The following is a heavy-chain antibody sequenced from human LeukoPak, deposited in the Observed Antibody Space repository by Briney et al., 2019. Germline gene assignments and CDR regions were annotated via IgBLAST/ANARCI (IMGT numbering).Heavy chain of an antibody. CDR2: IYESGTT. J-gene: IGHJ4*02. CDR1: GESLNSYY. CDR3: ARGAWATRLAS. V-gene: IGHV4-34*01. D-gene: IGHD2-15*01. Sequence: PSETLSLTCAVYGESLNSYYWSWVRQPPGEGLEWIGEIYESGTTKYNPSLKSRVAISMVPSKQQFSLILSSVTAADMAVYYCARGAWATRLASWGLGTPVIVSS.